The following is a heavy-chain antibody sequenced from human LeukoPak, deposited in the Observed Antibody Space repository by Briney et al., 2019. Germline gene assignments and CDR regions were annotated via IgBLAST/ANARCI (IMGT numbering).Heavy chain of an antibody. CDR2: ISSSSTYK. J-gene: IGHJ4*02. Sequence: PGGSLRLSCAASGFTFSSYSMNWVRQAPGKGLEWVSSISSSSTYKYYADSVKGRITISRDNAKNSLYLQMSSLRDDDTAVYYCARDQGGEYSSSWFDFWGQGTLVTVSS. CDR3: ARDQGGEYSSSWFDF. CDR1: GFTFSSYS. V-gene: IGHV3-21*04. D-gene: IGHD6-13*01.